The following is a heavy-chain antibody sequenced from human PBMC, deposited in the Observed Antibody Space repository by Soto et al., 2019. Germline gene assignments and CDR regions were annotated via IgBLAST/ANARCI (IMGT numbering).Heavy chain of an antibody. CDR2: IYPGDSDT. J-gene: IGHJ6*02. V-gene: IGHV5-51*04. Sequence: ESLKISCKGSGYTFTNYWIGWVRQMPGKGLEWMGIIYPGDSDTKYNPSFQGQVTISADKPITTTYLRWTSLKASDTAIYYCEASIFSSGLDVWGPGNSVTVTS. CDR3: EASIFSSGLDV. CDR1: GYTFTNYW.